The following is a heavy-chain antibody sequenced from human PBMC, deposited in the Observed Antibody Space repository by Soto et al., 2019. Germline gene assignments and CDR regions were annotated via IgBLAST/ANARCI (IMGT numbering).Heavy chain of an antibody. D-gene: IGHD3-3*01. CDR3: AHSSTIRPRFGLDV. CDR2: IYWDDDE. J-gene: IGHJ6*02. CDR1: GFSLTTSGVG. Sequence: QITLKESGPTLVKPTQTLTLTCTFSGFSLTTSGVGVGWIRQPPGKALEWLALIYWDDDERYSPSLKSRLTITKDTSKNQVVLTMTNMDPVDTVTYYCAHSSTIRPRFGLDVWGQGTTVTVSS. V-gene: IGHV2-5*02.